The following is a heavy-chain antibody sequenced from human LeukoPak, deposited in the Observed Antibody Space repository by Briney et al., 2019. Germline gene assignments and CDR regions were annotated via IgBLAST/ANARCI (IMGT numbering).Heavy chain of an antibody. Sequence: SETLSLTCAVYGGSFSGYYWSWIRQPPGKGLEWIGEINHSGSTNYNPSLKSRVTISVDTSKNQFSLKLSSVTAADTAVYYCVRGRYGGNWGRGFDYWGQGTLVTVSS. CDR3: VRGRYGGNWGRGFDY. CDR2: INHSGST. V-gene: IGHV4-34*01. D-gene: IGHD4-23*01. J-gene: IGHJ4*02. CDR1: GGSFSGYY.